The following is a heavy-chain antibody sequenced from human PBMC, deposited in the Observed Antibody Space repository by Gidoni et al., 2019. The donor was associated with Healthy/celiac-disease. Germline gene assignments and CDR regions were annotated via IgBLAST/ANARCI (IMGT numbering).Heavy chain of an antibody. Sequence: QVQLQESGPGLVKPSETLSLTCTVSGGSISSYYWSWIRQPPGKGLEWIGYIYYSGSTNYNPSLKSRVTISVDTSKNQFSLKLSSVTAADTAVYYCARVVFRGSGSYRWFDPWGQGTLVTVSS. V-gene: IGHV4-59*01. CDR2: IYYSGST. D-gene: IGHD3-10*01. CDR1: GGSISSYY. J-gene: IGHJ5*02. CDR3: ARVVFRGSGSYRWFDP.